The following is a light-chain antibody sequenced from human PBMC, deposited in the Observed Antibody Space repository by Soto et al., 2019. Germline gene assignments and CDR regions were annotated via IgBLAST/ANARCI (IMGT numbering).Light chain of an antibody. V-gene: IGKV3-11*01. CDR3: QQRSNWPRT. J-gene: IGKJ1*01. CDR2: AAS. CDR1: QSVSSY. Sequence: EIVLKHSPATLSLSRGERATLSCRASQSVSSYLAWYQQKPGQAPRLLIYAASTRATGIPDRFSGSGSGTDFTLTISSLEPEDFAVYYCQQRSNWPRTFGQGTKVDIK.